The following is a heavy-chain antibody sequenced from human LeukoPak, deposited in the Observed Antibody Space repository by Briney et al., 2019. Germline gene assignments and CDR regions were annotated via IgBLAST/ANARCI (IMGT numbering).Heavy chain of an antibody. Sequence: ASVKVSCKASGYTFTGYYMHWVRQAPGQGLEWTGWINPNSGGTNYAQKFQGRVTMTRDTSISTAYMELSRLRSDDTAVYYCARELTTSLGNYMDVWGKGTTVTVSS. V-gene: IGHV1-2*02. CDR2: INPNSGGT. D-gene: IGHD2/OR15-2a*01. CDR1: GYTFTGYY. J-gene: IGHJ6*03. CDR3: ARELTTSLGNYMDV.